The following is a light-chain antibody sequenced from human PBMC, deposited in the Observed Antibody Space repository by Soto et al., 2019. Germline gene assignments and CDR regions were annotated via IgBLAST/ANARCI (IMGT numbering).Light chain of an antibody. Sequence: EIVLTQSPATLYLSPGERSTLSCRASQSVSSYLAWYQQKPGQAPRLLIYDASNRATGIPDRFSGSGSGTDFTLIISSLEPQDFSVYDCQQRSNWPTITFGQGTRLEIK. CDR2: DAS. CDR3: QQRSNWPTIT. CDR1: QSVSSY. J-gene: IGKJ5*01. V-gene: IGKV3-11*01.